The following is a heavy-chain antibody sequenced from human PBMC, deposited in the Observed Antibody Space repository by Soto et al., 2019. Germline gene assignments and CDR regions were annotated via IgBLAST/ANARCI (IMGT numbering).Heavy chain of an antibody. Sequence: GASAKVSCKASGGTFSCYAMNWVRKAPGQGLEWMGGIIAIFGTANYAQKFQGRVTITADESTSTAYMELSSLRSEDTAVYDCARVSEYSSSRGWFDPWGQGTLVTVSS. CDR3: ARVSEYSSSRGWFDP. CDR2: IIAIFGTA. J-gene: IGHJ5*02. D-gene: IGHD6-6*01. CDR1: GGTFSCYA. V-gene: IGHV1-69*13.